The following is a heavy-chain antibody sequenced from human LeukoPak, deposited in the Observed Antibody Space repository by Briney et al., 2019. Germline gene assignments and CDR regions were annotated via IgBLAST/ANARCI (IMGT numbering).Heavy chain of an antibody. CDR2: ISGSGGST. D-gene: IGHD2-2*01. CDR3: ALSIVVVPAAAYFDY. Sequence: GGSLRLSCAASGFTFSSYAMSWVRQAPGKGLEWVSAISGSGGSTYYADSVKGRFTISRDNSKNTLYLQMNSLRAEDTAVYYCALSIVVVPAAAYFDYWGKGTLVTVSS. J-gene: IGHJ4*02. V-gene: IGHV3-23*01. CDR1: GFTFSSYA.